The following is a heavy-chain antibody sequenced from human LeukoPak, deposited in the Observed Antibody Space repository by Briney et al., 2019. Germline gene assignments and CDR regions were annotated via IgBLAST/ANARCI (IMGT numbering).Heavy chain of an antibody. D-gene: IGHD3-10*01. CDR3: ARTIAMVRGVITAYYYYMDV. V-gene: IGHV3-66*02. CDR1: GFTVTNNY. Sequence: PGGSLRLSCAASGFTVTNNYMSWVRQVPGKGLEWVSVIYSGGSTFYADSVKGRFTISRDNSKNTVYLQMNSLRTEDTAVYYCARTIAMVRGVITAYYYYMDVWGKGTTVTVSS. J-gene: IGHJ6*03. CDR2: IYSGGST.